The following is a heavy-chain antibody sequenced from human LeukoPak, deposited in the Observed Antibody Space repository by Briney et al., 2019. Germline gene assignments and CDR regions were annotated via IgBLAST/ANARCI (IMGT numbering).Heavy chain of an antibody. Sequence: MASETLSLTCAVYGGSFGGYYWNWIRQPPGKGLEWIGEINHSGRTNYNPSLKSRVTISVDTSKKQFSLKLSSVTAADTAVYYCARGVDYYGVWGQGTLVTVSS. J-gene: IGHJ4*02. CDR2: INHSGRT. D-gene: IGHD3-10*01. V-gene: IGHV4-34*01. CDR1: GGSFGGYY. CDR3: ARGVDYYGV.